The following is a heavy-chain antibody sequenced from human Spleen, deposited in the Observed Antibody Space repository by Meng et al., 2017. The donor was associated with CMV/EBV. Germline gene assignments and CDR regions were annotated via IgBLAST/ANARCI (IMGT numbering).Heavy chain of an antibody. CDR2: ISADTGHT. Sequence: TFTKSGISWVRQAPGQGLEWMGWISADTGHTNYAQKVQGRVTMTTDTSTNTAYMELRSLTSDDTAVYYCATGEEGRDFWTAYTTTLDYWGQGTLVTVSS. CDR1: TFTKSG. CDR3: ATGEEGRDFWTAYTTTLDY. J-gene: IGHJ4*02. V-gene: IGHV1-18*01. D-gene: IGHD3/OR15-3a*01.